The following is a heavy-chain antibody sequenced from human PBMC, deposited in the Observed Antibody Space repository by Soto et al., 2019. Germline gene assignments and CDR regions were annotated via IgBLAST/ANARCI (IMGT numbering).Heavy chain of an antibody. CDR3: SRIGYVSELTPYYYYGMDV. CDR1: GFTFSSYA. J-gene: IGHJ6*02. D-gene: IGHD3-10*01. CDR2: INSNGGGT. V-gene: IGHV3-64*01. Sequence: PGGSLRLSCAASGFTFSSYAMHWVRQAPGKGLGYVSAINSNGGGTYYANSVKGRFTISRDNSKNTLYLQMGSLRAEDMAVYYCSRIGYVSELTPYYYYGMDVWGQGPTVTVSS.